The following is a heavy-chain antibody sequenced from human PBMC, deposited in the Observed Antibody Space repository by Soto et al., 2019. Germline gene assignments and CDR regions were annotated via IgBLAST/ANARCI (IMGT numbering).Heavy chain of an antibody. Sequence: GGSLRLSCAASGFTFSSYEMNWVRQAPGKGLEWVSYISSSGSTIYYADSVKGRFTISRDNAKNSLYLQMNSLRAEDTAVYYCARAGDRYSGYDFAYAFDIWGQGTMVTVPS. CDR2: ISSSGSTI. J-gene: IGHJ3*02. V-gene: IGHV3-48*03. CDR3: ARAGDRYSGYDFAYAFDI. CDR1: GFTFSSYE. D-gene: IGHD5-12*01.